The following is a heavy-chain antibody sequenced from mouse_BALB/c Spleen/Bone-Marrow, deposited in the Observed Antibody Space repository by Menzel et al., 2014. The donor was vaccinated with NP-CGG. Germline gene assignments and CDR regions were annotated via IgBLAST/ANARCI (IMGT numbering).Heavy chain of an antibody. D-gene: IGHD6-1*01. V-gene: IGHV2-9*02. CDR1: GFSLTNYG. CDR2: IWAGGST. CDR3: ARPTPRYYAMDY. Sequence: QVQLKESGPGLVAPSQSLSITCTVSGFSLTNYGVYWVRQPPGKGLEWLGVIWAGGSTNYNSALMSRLSISKDNSKSQVSLKMNSLQTDDTAMYYCARPTPRYYAMDYWGQGTSVTVSS. J-gene: IGHJ4*01.